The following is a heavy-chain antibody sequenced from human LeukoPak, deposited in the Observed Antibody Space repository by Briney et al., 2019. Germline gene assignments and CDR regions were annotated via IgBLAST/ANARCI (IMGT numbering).Heavy chain of an antibody. CDR3: ARGFIAVAGTALIWFDP. J-gene: IGHJ5*02. Sequence: SEPRSLPWTVSGPSSNFDLGTWVRKFPGKGLEWIGETDQSGNTNYKPHLKSRISMSFDMCNNQFSLKLKSVNAADTAVYFCARGFIAVAGTALIWFDPWGRGTQVTVSS. V-gene: IGHV4-34*01. D-gene: IGHD6-19*01. CDR1: GPSSNFDL. CDR2: TDQSGNT.